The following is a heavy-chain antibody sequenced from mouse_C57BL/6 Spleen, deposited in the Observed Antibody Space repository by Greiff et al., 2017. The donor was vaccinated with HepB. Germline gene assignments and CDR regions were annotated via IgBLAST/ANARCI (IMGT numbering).Heavy chain of an antibody. CDR2: IYPSDSET. V-gene: IGHV1-61*01. Sequence: QVQLQQPGAELVRPGSSVKLSCKASGYTFTSYWMDWVKQRPGQGLEWIGNIYPSDSETHYNQKFKDKATLTVDKSSSTAYMQLSSLTSEDSAVYYCARGRVTYYFDYWGQGTTLIVSS. D-gene: IGHD2-1*01. J-gene: IGHJ2*01. CDR1: GYTFTSYW. CDR3: ARGRVTYYFDY.